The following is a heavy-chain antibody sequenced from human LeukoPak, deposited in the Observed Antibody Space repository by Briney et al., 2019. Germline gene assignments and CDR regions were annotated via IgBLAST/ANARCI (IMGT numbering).Heavy chain of an antibody. J-gene: IGHJ3*02. V-gene: IGHV4-59*01. CDR1: GGSISSYY. CDR3: ATGSYCSSTSCYARAFDI. Sequence: PSETLSLTCTVSGGSISSYYWSWIRQPPGKGLEWIGYIYYSGSTNYNPSLKSRVTISVDTSKNQFSLKLSSLTAADTAVYYCATGSYCSSTSCYARAFDIWGQGTMVTVSS. CDR2: IYYSGST. D-gene: IGHD2-2*01.